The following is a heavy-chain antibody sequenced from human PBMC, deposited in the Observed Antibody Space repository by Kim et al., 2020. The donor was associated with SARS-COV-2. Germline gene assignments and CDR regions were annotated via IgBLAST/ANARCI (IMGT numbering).Heavy chain of an antibody. V-gene: IGHV4-39*01. CDR2: IYYSGST. Sequence: SEALSLTCTVSGGSISSSSYYWGWIRQPPGKGLEWIGSIYYSGSTYYNPSLKSRVTISVDTSKNQFSLKLSSVTAADTAVYYCARRWYYDSSGYVFDPWG. CDR3: ARRWYYDSSGYVFDP. D-gene: IGHD3-22*01. CDR1: GGSISSSSYY. J-gene: IGHJ5*02.